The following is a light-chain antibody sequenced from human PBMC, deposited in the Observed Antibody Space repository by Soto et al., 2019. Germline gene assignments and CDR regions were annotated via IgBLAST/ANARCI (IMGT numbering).Light chain of an antibody. V-gene: IGKV3-11*01. CDR1: QSVSTF. J-gene: IGKJ5*01. Sequence: EVVLTQSPATLSMSPGERVTLSCRASQSVSTFVAWNQHKPGQAPRPVIYDTFKRAPGVPDRFSGGGSGTDFSLTISSLEPEDFAVYYCQQRARWPMPFGQGTRLELK. CDR3: QQRARWPMP. CDR2: DTF.